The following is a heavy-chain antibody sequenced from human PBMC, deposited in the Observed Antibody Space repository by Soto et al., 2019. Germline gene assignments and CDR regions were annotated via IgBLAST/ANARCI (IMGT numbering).Heavy chain of an antibody. D-gene: IGHD5-18*01. CDR3: ARGYGRNFDY. V-gene: IGHV4-31*03. J-gene: IGHJ4*02. Sequence: SETLSLTCNVSGGSISSGGNYWSWIRQHPGKGLEWIGYIYYSGTTNYNPSLKSRVTISVDTSKNQFSLKLSSVTAADTAVYYCARGYGRNFDYWGQGTLVTVSS. CDR1: GGSISSGGNY. CDR2: IYYSGTT.